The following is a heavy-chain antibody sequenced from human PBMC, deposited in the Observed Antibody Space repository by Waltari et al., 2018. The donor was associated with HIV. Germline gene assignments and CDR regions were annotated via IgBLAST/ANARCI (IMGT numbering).Heavy chain of an antibody. J-gene: IGHJ3*02. CDR2: IKQDGSEK. CDR3: ARMIVVVVAATGAFES. CDR1: GFTFSTYW. D-gene: IGHD2-15*01. Sequence: EVQLVESGGGLVQPGGSLRLSCAASGFTFSTYWMSWVRQAPGKGLGGVANIKQDGSEKYYVDSVKGRFTISRDNAKNSLYLQMNSLRAEDTAVYYCARMIVVVVAATGAFESWGQGTMVTVSS. V-gene: IGHV3-7*01.